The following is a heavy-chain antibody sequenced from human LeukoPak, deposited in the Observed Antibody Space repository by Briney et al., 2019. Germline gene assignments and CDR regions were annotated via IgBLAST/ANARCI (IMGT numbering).Heavy chain of an antibody. J-gene: IGHJ4*02. CDR3: AKVLGPWTHALLFDY. D-gene: IGHD2-8*02. CDR1: GFTFSSYD. Sequence: GGSLRLSCAASGFTFSSYDMSWVRQAPGKGLGWVSVISDRGGSTYYAHSVKARFTISRDDSKNTLYLQMNSLRAEDTAVYYCAKVLGPWTHALLFDYWGQGTLATVSS. CDR2: ISDRGGST. V-gene: IGHV3-23*01.